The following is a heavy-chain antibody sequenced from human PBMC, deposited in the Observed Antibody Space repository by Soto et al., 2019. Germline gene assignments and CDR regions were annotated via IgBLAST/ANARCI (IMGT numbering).Heavy chain of an antibody. Sequence: GGSLRLSCAASGFTFSSYGMHWVRQAPGKGLEWVAVISYDGSNKYYADSVKGRFTISRDNSKNTLYLQMNSLRAEDTAVYYCAKGASRDYYYYRMDVRGQGTTVTVSS. CDR1: GFTFSSYG. J-gene: IGHJ6*02. V-gene: IGHV3-30*18. CDR2: ISYDGSNK. CDR3: AKGASRDYYYYRMDV.